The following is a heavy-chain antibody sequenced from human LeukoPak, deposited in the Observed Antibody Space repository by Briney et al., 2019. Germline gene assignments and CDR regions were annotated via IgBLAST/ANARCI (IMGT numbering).Heavy chain of an antibody. CDR3: ARTSHYGAQGDYFDY. CDR2: TYYRSKWYN. D-gene: IGHD4-17*01. Sequence: SQTLSLTCAISGDSVSSNSAAWNWIRQSPSRGLEWLGRTYYRSKWYNDYAVSVKSRITINPDTSKNQFSLQLNSVTAADTAVYYCARTSHYGAQGDYFDYWGQGTLVTVSS. J-gene: IGHJ4*02. CDR1: GDSVSSNSAA. V-gene: IGHV6-1*01.